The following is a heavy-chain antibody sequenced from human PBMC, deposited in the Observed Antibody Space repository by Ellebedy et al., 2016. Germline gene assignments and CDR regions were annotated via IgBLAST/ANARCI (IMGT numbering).Heavy chain of an antibody. CDR2: INTGNGNT. CDR1: GYTFTTYA. D-gene: IGHD6-13*01. V-gene: IGHV1-3*04. CDR3: AREVKAAAGIQPNFDY. J-gene: IGHJ4*02. Sequence: ASVKVSCKASGYTFTTYAMHWVRQAPGQRLEWMGWINTGNGNTKYSQKIQGRVTITRDTSASTAYMDLSSLRSEDTAVYYCAREVKAAAGIQPNFDYWGQGTLVTVSS.